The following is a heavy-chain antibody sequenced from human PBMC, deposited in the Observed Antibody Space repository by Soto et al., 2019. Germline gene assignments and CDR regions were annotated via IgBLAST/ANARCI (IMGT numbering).Heavy chain of an antibody. Sequence: ASVKVSCKASGYTFTSYGISWARQAPGQGLEWMGWISAYNGNTNYAQKLQGRVTMTTDTSTSTAYMELRSLRSDDTAVYYCARDPVPATHADYWGQGTLVTVSS. CDR3: ARDPVPATHADY. J-gene: IGHJ4*02. CDR2: ISAYNGNT. D-gene: IGHD2-2*01. CDR1: GYTFTSYG. V-gene: IGHV1-18*04.